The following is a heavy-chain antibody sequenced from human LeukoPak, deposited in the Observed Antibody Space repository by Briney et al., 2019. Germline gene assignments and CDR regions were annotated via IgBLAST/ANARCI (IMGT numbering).Heavy chain of an antibody. CDR3: ARDKLGILDYYYYGMDV. D-gene: IGHD7-27*01. V-gene: IGHV6-1*01. CDR1: GDSVSSNSAA. Sequence: SQTLSLTCVISGDSVSSNSAAWNWIRQSPSRGLEWLGRTYYWSKWYNDYAVSVKSRITINPDTSKNQFSLQLNSVTPEDTAVYYCARDKLGILDYYYYGMDVWGQGTTVTVSS. CDR2: TYYWSKWYN. J-gene: IGHJ6*02.